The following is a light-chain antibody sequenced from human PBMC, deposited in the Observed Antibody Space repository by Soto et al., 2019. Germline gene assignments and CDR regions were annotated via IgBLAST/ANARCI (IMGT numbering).Light chain of an antibody. V-gene: IGKV1-39*01. Sequence: DILMTQSPSSLSASVGDRVTITCRASQSISNFLNWYQQKPGKAPNLLIYAASSLQSGVPSRFSGSGFGTDFTLTISSLQPGDFATYYCQQSASTPPTFGGGAKVEIK. CDR2: AAS. CDR3: QQSASTPPT. CDR1: QSISNF. J-gene: IGKJ4*01.